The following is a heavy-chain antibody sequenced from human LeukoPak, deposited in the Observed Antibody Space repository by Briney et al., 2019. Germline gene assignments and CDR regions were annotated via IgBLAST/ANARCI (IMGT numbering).Heavy chain of an antibody. CDR3: ARGRGIAARHWFDP. J-gene: IGHJ5*02. Sequence: SETLSLTCAVYGGSFSGYYWSWIRQPPGKGLEWTGEINHSGSTNYNPSLKSRVTISVDTSKNQFSLKLSSVTAADTAVYYCARGRGIAARHWFDPWGQGTLVTVSS. CDR2: INHSGST. V-gene: IGHV4-34*01. D-gene: IGHD6-6*01. CDR1: GGSFSGYY.